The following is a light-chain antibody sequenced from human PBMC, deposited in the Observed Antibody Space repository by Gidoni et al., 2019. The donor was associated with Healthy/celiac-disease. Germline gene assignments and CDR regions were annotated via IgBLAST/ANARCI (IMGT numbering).Light chain of an antibody. J-gene: IGLJ2*01. V-gene: IGLV2-14*01. CDR2: EVS. CDR1: SSHVGGYNY. CDR3: SSYTSSSTVV. Sequence: AALTQPASVSRPPGQSITIACTGTSSHVGGYNYVSWYQQHPGKAPKLMIYEVSNRPSGVSIRFSGSKSGNTASLTISGLQAEDEADYYCSSYTSSSTVVFGGGTKLTVL.